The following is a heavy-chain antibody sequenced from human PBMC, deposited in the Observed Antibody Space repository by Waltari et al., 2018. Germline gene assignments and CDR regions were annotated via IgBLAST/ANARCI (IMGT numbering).Heavy chain of an antibody. CDR1: GFSFSTYV. CDR3: ARGSGVDS. J-gene: IGHJ4*02. D-gene: IGHD7-27*01. CDR2: ISDAGGII. V-gene: IGHV3-23*01. Sequence: EVQLLVSGGGLVQPGGSLGLSWAASGFSFSTYVMNWVRQAPGKGLEWVSSISDAGGIINYADSVKGRFTISRDNSKNTLYLQMNSLRADDTAVYYCARGSGVDSWGQGTLVTISS.